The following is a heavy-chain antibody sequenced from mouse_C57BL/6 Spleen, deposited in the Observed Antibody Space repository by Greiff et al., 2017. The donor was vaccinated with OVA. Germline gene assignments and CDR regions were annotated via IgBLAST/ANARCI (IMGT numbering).Heavy chain of an antibody. D-gene: IGHD2-4*01. J-gene: IGHJ4*01. Sequence: VQLQQPGAELVMPGASVTLSCKASGYTFTSYWMHWVKQRPGQGLEWIGEIDPSDSYTNYNQKFKGKATLTVDKSSSTAYMQLSSLTSEDSAVDDCASRGYDYPYSMDYWGQGTSVTVSS. CDR2: IDPSDSYT. V-gene: IGHV1-69*01. CDR3: ASRGYDYPYSMDY. CDR1: GYTFTSYW.